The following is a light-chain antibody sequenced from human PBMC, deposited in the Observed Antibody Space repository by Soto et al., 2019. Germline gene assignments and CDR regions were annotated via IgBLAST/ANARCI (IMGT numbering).Light chain of an antibody. Sequence: DIQMTQSPSTLSASVGDRVTITCRASQSLSNWLAWYQQKPGKAPKLLIYDASTLESGVPSRFSGSGSGTEFTLTISSLQPDDSATYYCQQYNAFPWPFGQGTKVDIK. V-gene: IGKV1-5*01. CDR3: QQYNAFPWP. J-gene: IGKJ1*01. CDR2: DAS. CDR1: QSLSNW.